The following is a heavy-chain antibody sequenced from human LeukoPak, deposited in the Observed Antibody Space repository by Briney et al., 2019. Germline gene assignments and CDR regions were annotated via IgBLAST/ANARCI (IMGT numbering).Heavy chain of an antibody. D-gene: IGHD3-10*01. Sequence: QAGGSLRLSCAASGFTFSNYWMNWVRQAPGKGLEWVAKIKPDGSEKYYVDSVKGRFTISRDNAKNSLYLQMSSLSAEDTAVYHCLAAGGYWGQGTLVTVSS. J-gene: IGHJ4*02. CDR2: IKPDGSEK. CDR1: GFTFSNYW. CDR3: LAAGGY. V-gene: IGHV3-7*01.